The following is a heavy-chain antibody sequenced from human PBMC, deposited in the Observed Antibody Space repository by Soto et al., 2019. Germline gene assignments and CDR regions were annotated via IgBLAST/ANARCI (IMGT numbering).Heavy chain of an antibody. D-gene: IGHD3-10*02. V-gene: IGHV3-23*01. CDR2: ILGSGHTT. CDR3: AKDPNTDYVGAFEF. CDR1: GFTFTDYA. J-gene: IGHJ3*01. Sequence: GGSLRLSCAASGFTFTDYAMSWFRQAPGKGPEWVSGILGSGHTTFYADSVKGRFIVSRDNSKNTLSLQMNSLRAEDTAVYYCAKDPNTDYVGAFEFWGHGTMVTVSS.